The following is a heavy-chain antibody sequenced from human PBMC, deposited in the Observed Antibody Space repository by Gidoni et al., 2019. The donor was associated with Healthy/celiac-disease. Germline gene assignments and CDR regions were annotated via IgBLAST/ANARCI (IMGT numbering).Heavy chain of an antibody. CDR3: ASIPNPSSSPTK. J-gene: IGHJ4*02. Sequence: QVQLQQWGAGLLKPSENLSLTCAAYGGSFSGYYWSWIRQPPGKGLEWIGEINHSGSTNYNPSLKSRVTISVDTSKNQFSLKLSSVTAADTAVYYCASIPNPSSSPTKWGQGTLVTVSS. D-gene: IGHD6-13*01. CDR1: GGSFSGYY. CDR2: INHSGST. V-gene: IGHV4-34*01.